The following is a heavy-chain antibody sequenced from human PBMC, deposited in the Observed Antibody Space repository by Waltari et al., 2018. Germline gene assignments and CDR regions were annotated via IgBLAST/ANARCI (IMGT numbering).Heavy chain of an antibody. CDR3: AGGWFYFDY. V-gene: IGHV2-5*02. CDR2: IHWDDEK. Sequence: QITLKESGPTLVKPTQTLRLTCTFSGFSLTSTGVAVSWIRQPPGKALEWLALIHWDDEKWYSPSLRSRLTITKDTSRKQVVLTLTNMDPVDTATYYCAGGWFYFDYWGQGTLVTVSS. J-gene: IGHJ4*02. CDR1: GFSLTSTGVA. D-gene: IGHD6-19*01.